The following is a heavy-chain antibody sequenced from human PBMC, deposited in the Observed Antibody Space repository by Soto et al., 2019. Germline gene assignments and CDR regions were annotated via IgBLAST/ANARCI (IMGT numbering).Heavy chain of an antibody. D-gene: IGHD1-26*01. J-gene: IGHJ5*02. Sequence: SETLSLTCAVSGGSISSSSYYWGWIRQPPGKGLEWTGNIYYSGSTYYNPSLKSRVTISVDTSKNQFSLKLSSVTAADTAVYYCAGRARELSSYNWFDPWGQGTLVTVSS. CDR3: AGRARELSSYNWFDP. CDR1: GGSISSSSYY. CDR2: IYYSGST. V-gene: IGHV4-39*01.